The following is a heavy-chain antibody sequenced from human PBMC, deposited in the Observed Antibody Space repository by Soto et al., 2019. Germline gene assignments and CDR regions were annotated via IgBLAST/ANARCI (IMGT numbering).Heavy chain of an antibody. Sequence: PSETLSLTCTVSGCSISSYYWSWIRQPPGKGLEWMGYIYYSGSTNYNPSLKSRVTISVDTSKNQFSLKLSSMTAADTTAYYCERRCGLYVDYWGQGSRVSVSA. CDR1: GCSISSYY. D-gene: IGHD1-26*01. CDR3: ERRCGLYVDY. V-gene: IGHV4-59*01. J-gene: IGHJ4*02. CDR2: IYYSGST.